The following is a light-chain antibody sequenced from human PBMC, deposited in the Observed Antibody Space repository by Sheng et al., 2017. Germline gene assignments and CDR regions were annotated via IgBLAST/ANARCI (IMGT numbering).Light chain of an antibody. CDR3: QQRSNWPPIFT. CDR2: DAS. Sequence: VLTQSPATLSVSPGERATLSCRASQSISTNLAWYQQKPGQAPRLLIYDASTRASGIPERFTGSGSGTDFTLTITRLEPEDFAVYYCQQRSNWPPIFTFGPGTKVDIK. CDR1: QSISTN. V-gene: IGKV3D-20*02. J-gene: IGKJ3*01.